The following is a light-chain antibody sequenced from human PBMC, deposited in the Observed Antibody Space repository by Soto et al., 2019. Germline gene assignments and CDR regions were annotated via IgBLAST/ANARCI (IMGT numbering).Light chain of an antibody. CDR1: SSDIGRYNY. Sequence: QSALTQPASVSGSPGQSITISCTGTSSDIGRYNYVSWYQQHPGRAPKLMIYEVSNRPSGVSDRFSGSKSGNTASLTISGLQAEDEADYYCSSYTTSSTWLFAGGTKLTDL. CDR2: EVS. V-gene: IGLV2-14*01. CDR3: SSYTTSSTWL. J-gene: IGLJ3*02.